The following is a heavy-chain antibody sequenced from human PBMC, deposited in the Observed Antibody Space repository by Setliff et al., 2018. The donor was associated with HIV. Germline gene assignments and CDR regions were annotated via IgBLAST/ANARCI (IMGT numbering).Heavy chain of an antibody. Sequence: PGGSLRLSCAASGFTFSSYAMHWVRQAPGKGLEWVAVISYDGSNKYYADSVKGRFTISGDNSKNTLYLQMNSLRAEDTAVYYCARGPTVTTTGGGLFFDYWGQGTLVTVSS. D-gene: IGHD4-17*01. CDR3: ARGPTVTTTGGGLFFDY. CDR2: ISYDGSNK. CDR1: GFTFSSYA. V-gene: IGHV3-30*04. J-gene: IGHJ4*02.